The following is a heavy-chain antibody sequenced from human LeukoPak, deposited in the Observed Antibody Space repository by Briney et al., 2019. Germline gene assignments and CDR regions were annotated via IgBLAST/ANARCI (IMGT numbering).Heavy chain of an antibody. CDR1: VFNFRSYI. CDR2: IWYDGREK. J-gene: IGHJ1*01. D-gene: IGHD4-23*01. CDR3: ARDQGTTAVTRGYFPH. V-gene: IGHV3-33*01. Sequence: VGSLRLSCAAAVFNFRSYIMHCGRQAPGKGVEWVSIIWYDGREKYSADSVNGRCTISKDNSKDAVYLQMNSLRAEHTAVYYCARDQGTTAVTRGYFPHWGQGTLVTVSS.